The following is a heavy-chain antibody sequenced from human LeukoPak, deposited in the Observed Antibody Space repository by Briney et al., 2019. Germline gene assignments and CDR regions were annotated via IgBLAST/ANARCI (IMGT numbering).Heavy chain of an antibody. D-gene: IGHD3-10*01. V-gene: IGHV4-39*07. CDR1: GGSISSSSYY. J-gene: IGHJ5*02. CDR3: ARDRWGYYGSGSYRFDP. Sequence: SETLSLTCTVSGGSISSSSYYWGWIRQPPGKGLEWIGSIYSSGSTYYNPSLKSRVTISVDTSKNQFSLKLSSVTAADTAVYYCARDRWGYYGSGSYRFDPWGQGTLVTVSS. CDR2: IYSSGST.